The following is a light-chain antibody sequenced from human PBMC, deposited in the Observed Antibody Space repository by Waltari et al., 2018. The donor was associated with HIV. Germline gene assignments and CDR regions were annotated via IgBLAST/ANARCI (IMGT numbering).Light chain of an antibody. CDR2: DNN. CDR1: RSNIGSNP. J-gene: IGLJ2*01. CDR3: AAWDDSLNGL. Sequence: QSVLTQPPSASGTPGQRVTIPCSGSRSNIGSNPVSWYQQPPGAAPKLLICDNNQRPSGVPDRFSGSKSGTSASLAISGLQSEDEGDYYCAAWDDSLNGLFGGGTKLTV. V-gene: IGLV1-44*01.